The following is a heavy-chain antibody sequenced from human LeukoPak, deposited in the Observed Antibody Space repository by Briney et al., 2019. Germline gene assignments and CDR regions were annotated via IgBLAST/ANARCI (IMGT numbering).Heavy chain of an antibody. V-gene: IGHV1-18*01. CDR3: ARDGYGGNSGIIMSPGYFDY. CDR1: GYTFTSYG. CDR2: ISAYNGNT. J-gene: IGHJ4*02. Sequence: ASVKVSCKASGYTFTSYGISWVRQAPGQGLEWMGWISAYNGNTNYAQKLQGRVTMTTDTSTSTAYMELRSLRSDDTAVYYCARDGYGGNSGIIMSPGYFDYWGQGTLVTVSS. D-gene: IGHD4-23*01.